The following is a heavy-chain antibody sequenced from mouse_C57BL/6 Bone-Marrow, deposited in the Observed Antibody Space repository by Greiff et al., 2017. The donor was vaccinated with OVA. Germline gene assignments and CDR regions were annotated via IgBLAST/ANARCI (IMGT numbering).Heavy chain of an antibody. CDR2: IDPEDGDT. J-gene: IGHJ2*01. CDR3: TRHYYGSSYEGY. V-gene: IGHV14-1*01. D-gene: IGHD1-1*01. CDR1: GFNIKDYY. Sequence: VQLQQSGAELVRPGASVKLSCTASGFNIKDYYMHWVKQRPEQGLEWIGRIDPEDGDTEYAPKFQGKATMTADTSSNTAYLQLSSLTSEDTAVDYCTRHYYGSSYEGYLGQGTTLTVSS.